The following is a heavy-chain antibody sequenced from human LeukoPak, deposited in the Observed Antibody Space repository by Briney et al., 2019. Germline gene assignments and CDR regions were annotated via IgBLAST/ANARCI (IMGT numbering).Heavy chain of an antibody. D-gene: IGHD6-13*01. V-gene: IGHV1-8*03. CDR1: GYTFTSYD. Sequence: ASVKVSCKASGYTFTSYDINWVRQATGQGLEWMGWMNPNSGNTGYAQKFQGRVTITRNTSISTAYMELSSLRSEDTAVYYCARGLAAAGTFSWWFDPWGQGTLVTVSS. CDR2: MNPNSGNT. CDR3: ARGLAAAGTFSWWFDP. J-gene: IGHJ5*02.